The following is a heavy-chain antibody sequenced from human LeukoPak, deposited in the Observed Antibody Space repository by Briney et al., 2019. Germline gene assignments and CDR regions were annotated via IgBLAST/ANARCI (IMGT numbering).Heavy chain of an antibody. CDR1: GGSISSSSYY. CDR2: IYYSGST. Sequence: SETLSLTCTVSGGSISSSSYYWGWIRQPPGKGLEWIGSIYYSGSTYYNPSLKSRVTISVDTSKNQFSLKLSSVTAADTAVYYCARGGPRYCSTTSCLYFDSWGQGTLVTVSS. D-gene: IGHD2-2*01. V-gene: IGHV4-39*01. CDR3: ARGGPRYCSTTSCLYFDS. J-gene: IGHJ4*02.